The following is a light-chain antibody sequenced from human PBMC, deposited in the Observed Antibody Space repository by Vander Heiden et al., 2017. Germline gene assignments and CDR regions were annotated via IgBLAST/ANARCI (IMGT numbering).Light chain of an antibody. V-gene: IGLV2-14*01. CDR3: SSYTSSSTLPSYV. CDR2: EVS. Sequence: QSALPQPASVSGSPGQSITISCTGTSSDVGGYNYVSWYQQHPGKAPKLMIYEVSNRPSGVSNRFSGSKSGNTASLTISGLQAEDEADYYCSSYTSSSTLPSYVFGTGTKVTVL. J-gene: IGLJ1*01. CDR1: SSDVGGYNY.